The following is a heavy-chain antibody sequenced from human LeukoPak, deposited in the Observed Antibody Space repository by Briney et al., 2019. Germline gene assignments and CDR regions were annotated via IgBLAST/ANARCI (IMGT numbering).Heavy chain of an antibody. V-gene: IGHV4-39*01. J-gene: IGHJ5*02. Sequence: SETLSLTCTVSGGSISTSNYYWSWIRQPPGKGLEWIGEINHSGSTNCNPSLKSRVTISVDTSKNQFSLKLSSVTAADTAVYYCARHVAGFGELLYFWFDPWGQGTLVTVSS. CDR1: GGSISTSNYY. CDR3: ARHVAGFGELLYFWFDP. CDR2: INHSGST. D-gene: IGHD3-10*01.